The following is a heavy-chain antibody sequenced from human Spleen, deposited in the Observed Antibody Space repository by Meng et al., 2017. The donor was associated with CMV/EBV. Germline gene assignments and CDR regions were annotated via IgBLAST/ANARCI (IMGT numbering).Heavy chain of an antibody. D-gene: IGHD5-18*01. V-gene: IGHV4-39*07. J-gene: IGHJ4*02. Sequence: TVSGGSISSGGYYWSWIRQPPGKGLEWIGEINHSGSTNYNPSLKSRVTISVDTSKNQFSLKLSSVTAADTAVYYCARWQVDTATLDYWGQGTLVTVSS. CDR3: ARWQVDTATLDY. CDR1: GGSISSGGYY. CDR2: INHSGST.